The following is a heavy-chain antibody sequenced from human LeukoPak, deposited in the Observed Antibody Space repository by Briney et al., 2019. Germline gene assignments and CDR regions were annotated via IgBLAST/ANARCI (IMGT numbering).Heavy chain of an antibody. CDR1: DDSFSSHY. V-gene: IGHV4-59*11. D-gene: IGHD4-17*01. Sequence: SETLSLTCAVSDDSFSSHYWTWIRQPPGKGLEWIGYISYIGTTNYNPSLKSRVTISIDTSKNQFSLKLSSVTAADTAVYYCARHLVTVTKGFDIWGQGTMVSVSA. CDR3: ARHLVTVTKGFDI. J-gene: IGHJ3*02. CDR2: ISYIGTT.